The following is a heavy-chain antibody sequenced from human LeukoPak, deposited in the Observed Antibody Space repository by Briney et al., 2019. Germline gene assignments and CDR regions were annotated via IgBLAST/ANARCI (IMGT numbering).Heavy chain of an antibody. V-gene: IGHV4-34*01. CDR1: GGSFSGYY. CDR3: ASGSIVRATGY. J-gene: IGHJ4*02. Sequence: SETLSLTCAVYGGSFSGYYWSWIRQPPGKGLEWIGEINHSGSTNYNPSLKRRVTISVDTSKNQFSLKLSSVTAADTAVYYCASGSIVRATGYWGQGTLVTVSS. CDR2: INHSGST. D-gene: IGHD1-26*01.